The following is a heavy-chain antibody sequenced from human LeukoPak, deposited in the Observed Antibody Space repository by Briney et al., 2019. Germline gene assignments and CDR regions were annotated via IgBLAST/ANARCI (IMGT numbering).Heavy chain of an antibody. D-gene: IGHD3-10*01. CDR2: INHSGST. Sequence: SETLSLTCAVYGGSFSGYYWSWIRQPPGKGLEWIGEINHSGSTNYNPSLKSRVTISVDTSKNQFSLKLSSVTAADTAVYYCARHKGLSFYGSGSYYWFDPWGQGTLVTVSS. J-gene: IGHJ5*02. CDR1: GGSFSGYY. CDR3: ARHKGLSFYGSGSYYWFDP. V-gene: IGHV4-34*01.